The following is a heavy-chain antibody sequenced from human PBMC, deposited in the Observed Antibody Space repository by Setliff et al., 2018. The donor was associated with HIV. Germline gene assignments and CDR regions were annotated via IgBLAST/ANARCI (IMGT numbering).Heavy chain of an antibody. CDR1: GYSFTSYW. Sequence: RGESLKISCRVSGYSFTSYWIAWVRQMPGRGLEWMGNIYPGDSETRYSPSFVGQVTSSVDKSVNTAYLQRRSLKASDTAMYYCARGGLYDSGGYYPPPAGRIDSWGPGTLVTVSS. J-gene: IGHJ4*02. V-gene: IGHV5-51*01. D-gene: IGHD3-22*01. CDR2: IYPGDSET. CDR3: ARGGLYDSGGYYPPPAGRIDS.